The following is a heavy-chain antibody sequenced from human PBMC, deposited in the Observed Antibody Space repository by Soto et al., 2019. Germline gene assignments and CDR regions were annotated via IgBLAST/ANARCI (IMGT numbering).Heavy chain of an antibody. Sequence: GGSLRLSCAASGFTFSSYAMSWVRQAPGKGLEWVSAIVGSGGSTYYADSVKGRFTISRDNSKNTLYLQMSSLRGEDTAVYYRAKDRGATTIAYFDYWGQGTLVPVSS. D-gene: IGHD5-12*01. V-gene: IGHV3-23*01. J-gene: IGHJ4*02. CDR2: IVGSGGST. CDR3: AKDRGATTIAYFDY. CDR1: GFTFSSYA.